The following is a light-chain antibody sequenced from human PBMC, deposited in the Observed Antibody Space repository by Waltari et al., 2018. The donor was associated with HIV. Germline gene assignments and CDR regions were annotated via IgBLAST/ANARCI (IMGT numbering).Light chain of an antibody. J-gene: IGKJ2*01. Sequence: DIQMTQSPSTLSASVGDRVTITCRASQSISRWLDWYQQKPGKAPKLLIYKASTLESGVPSRFSGSGSGTDFTLTISSLQPDDFATYYCQQYNDFSAYTFGQGTKLEI. V-gene: IGKV1-5*03. CDR3: QQYNDFSAYT. CDR2: KAS. CDR1: QSISRW.